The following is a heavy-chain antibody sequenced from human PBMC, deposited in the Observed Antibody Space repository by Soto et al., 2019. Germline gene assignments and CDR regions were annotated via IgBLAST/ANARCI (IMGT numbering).Heavy chain of an antibody. Sequence: QVQLVESGGGVVQPGRSLRLSCAASGFTFSSYAMHWVRQAPGKGLEWVAIISYDGSNKYYADSVKGRFTISRANSKNTLSLQMNSLRAEDTAVYYCARDSAPAFDYWGQGTLVTVSS. CDR2: ISYDGSNK. V-gene: IGHV3-30-3*01. J-gene: IGHJ4*02. CDR3: ARDSAPAFDY. CDR1: GFTFSSYA.